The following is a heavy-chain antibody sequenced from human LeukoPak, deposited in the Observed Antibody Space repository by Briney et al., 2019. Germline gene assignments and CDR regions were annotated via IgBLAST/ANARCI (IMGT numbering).Heavy chain of an antibody. J-gene: IGHJ6*03. Sequence: GGSLRLSCAASGFTFSNYAMSWVRQAAGEGLEWVSGISPSSGSTYYADSVKGRFTISTDNAKNTLYLQMNSLRAEDTAVYYCARDLMDVWGKGTTVTVSS. CDR1: GFTFSNYA. V-gene: IGHV3-23*01. CDR2: ISPSSGST. CDR3: ARDLMDV.